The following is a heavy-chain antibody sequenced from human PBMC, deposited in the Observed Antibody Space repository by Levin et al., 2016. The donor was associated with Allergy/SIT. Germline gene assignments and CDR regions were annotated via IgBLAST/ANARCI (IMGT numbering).Heavy chain of an antibody. CDR1: GFTFSSYG. D-gene: IGHD4-17*01. V-gene: IGHV3-30*18. CDR2: ISYDGSNK. CDR3: AKASLGYGDYPGY. Sequence: GESLKISCAASGFTFSSYGMHWVRQAPGKGLEWVAVISYDGSNKYYADSVKGRFTISRDNSKNTLYLQMNSLRAEDTAVYYCAKASLGYGDYPGYWGQGTLVTVSS. J-gene: IGHJ4*02.